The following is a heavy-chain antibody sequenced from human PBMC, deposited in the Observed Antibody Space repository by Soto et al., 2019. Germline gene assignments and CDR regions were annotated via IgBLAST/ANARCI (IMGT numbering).Heavy chain of an antibody. CDR3: ARVWVQAATPISLWFDP. CDR1: GGSFSGYY. CDR2: INHSGST. V-gene: IGHV4-34*01. J-gene: IGHJ5*02. D-gene: IGHD2-15*01. Sequence: QVQLQQWGAGLLKPSETLSLTCAVYGGSFSGYYWSWIRQPPGKGLEWIGEINHSGSTNYNPSLKSRVNIPVDTSKNQFSLKLSSVTAADTAVYYCARVWVQAATPISLWFDPWGQGTLVTVSS.